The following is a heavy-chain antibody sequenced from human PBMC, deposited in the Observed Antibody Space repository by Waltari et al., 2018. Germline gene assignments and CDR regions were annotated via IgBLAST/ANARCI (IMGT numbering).Heavy chain of an antibody. Sequence: QVQLVQSGGEVKKPGASVKVSCTASGYTFTSYGISWVRQATGQGLGWMGWSRVDNGNTNEAQHIQGRGTMTADTSTSTAYMELRSLRSDDTVVYYCARPSRGQYYYYGMEVWGQGTAVTVAS. D-gene: IGHD3-10*01. CDR3: ARPSRGQYYYYGMEV. CDR2: SRVDNGNT. J-gene: IGHJ6*02. V-gene: IGHV1-18*01. CDR1: GYTFTSYG.